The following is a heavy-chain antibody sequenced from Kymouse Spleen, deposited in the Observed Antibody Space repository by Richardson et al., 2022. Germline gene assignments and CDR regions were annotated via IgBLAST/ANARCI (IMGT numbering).Heavy chain of an antibody. D-gene: IGHD6-19*01. J-gene: IGHJ4*02. Sequence: QLQLQESGPGLVKPSETLSLTCTVSGGSISSSSYYWGWIRQPPGKGLEWIGSIYYSGSTYYNPSLKSRVTISVDTSKNQFSLKLSSVTAADTAVYYCARRESSGFFDYWGQGTLVTVSS. CDR3: ARRESSGFFDY. CDR2: IYYSGST. V-gene: IGHV4-39*01. CDR1: GGSISSSSYY.